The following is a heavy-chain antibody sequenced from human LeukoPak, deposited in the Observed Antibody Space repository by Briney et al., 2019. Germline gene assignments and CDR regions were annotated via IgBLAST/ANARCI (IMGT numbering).Heavy chain of an antibody. J-gene: IGHJ5*02. D-gene: IGHD2-2*01. CDR2: ISDSGGSI. Sequence: GGSLRLSCAASGFTFSSYAMSWVRQAPGKGLEWVSAISDSGGSIYYADSVKGRFTISRDYSKNTLYLQMNTLRAEDTAVYYCAKRLWSGGTSCYDCWFDPWGQGTLVTVSS. V-gene: IGHV3-23*01. CDR3: AKRLWSGGTSCYDCWFDP. CDR1: GFTFSSYA.